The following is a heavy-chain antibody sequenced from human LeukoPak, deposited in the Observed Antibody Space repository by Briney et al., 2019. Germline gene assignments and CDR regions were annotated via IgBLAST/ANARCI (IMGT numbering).Heavy chain of an antibody. CDR1: GGSISSGSYY. CDR2: IYTSGST. CDR3: ARGYCSGGSCVDFDY. D-gene: IGHD2-15*01. Sequence: SQTLSLTCTVSGGSISSGSYYWSWIRQPAGKGLEWIGRIYTSGSTNYNPSLKSRVTMSVDTSKNQFSLKLSSVTAADTAVYYCARGYCSGGSCVDFDYWGQGTLVTVSS. V-gene: IGHV4-61*02. J-gene: IGHJ4*02.